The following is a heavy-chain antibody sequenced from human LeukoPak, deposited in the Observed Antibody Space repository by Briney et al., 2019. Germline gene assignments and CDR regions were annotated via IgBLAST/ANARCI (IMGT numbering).Heavy chain of an antibody. J-gene: IGHJ3*02. Sequence: GGSLRLSCAASGFTFSNAWMTWVRQAPGKGLEWVGRIESRTDGGTTDYAAPVKDRFTISRDDSKTTLYLQMNSLKTEDTAVYYCTTDWYFGSGSDAFNIWGQGTMVTVSS. CDR2: IESRTDGGTT. CDR3: TTDWYFGSGSDAFNI. CDR1: GFTFSNAW. V-gene: IGHV3-15*04. D-gene: IGHD3-10*01.